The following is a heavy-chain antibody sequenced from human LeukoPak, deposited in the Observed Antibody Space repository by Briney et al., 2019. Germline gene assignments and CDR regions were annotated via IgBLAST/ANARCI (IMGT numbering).Heavy chain of an antibody. J-gene: IGHJ4*02. V-gene: IGHV4-34*01. Sequence: SETLSLTCAVYGGSFSGYYWSWIRQPPGKGLEWIGEINHSGSTNYNPSLKSRVTISVDTSKNQFSLKLSSVTAADTAVYYCARHQRLLLWFGELFPYFDYWGQGTLVTVSS. D-gene: IGHD3-10*01. CDR1: GGSFSGYY. CDR2: INHSGST. CDR3: ARHQRLLLWFGELFPYFDY.